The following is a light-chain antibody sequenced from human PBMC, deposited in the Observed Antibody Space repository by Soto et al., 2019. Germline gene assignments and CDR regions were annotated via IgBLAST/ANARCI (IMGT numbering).Light chain of an antibody. V-gene: IGKV3-11*01. J-gene: IGKJ4*01. CDR3: HQRSNFQRLT. Sequence: EIVLTQSPATLSLSPGERATLSCRASQSVSSYLAWYQQKPGQAPRLLIYDASNRATGIPARFSGSGSGTDFTLTISSLEPEDFAVYYCHQRSNFQRLTFGGGTKVEIK. CDR1: QSVSSY. CDR2: DAS.